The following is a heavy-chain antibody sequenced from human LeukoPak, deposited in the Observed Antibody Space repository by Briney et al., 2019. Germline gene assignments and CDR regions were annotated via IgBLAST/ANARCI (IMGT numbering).Heavy chain of an antibody. V-gene: IGHV3-30*18. CDR3: AKDGPSRQPVVPAAVDY. J-gene: IGHJ4*02. CDR1: GFTFSNYA. D-gene: IGHD2-2*01. Sequence: GGSLRLSCAASGFTFSNYAMQWVRQAPGKGLEWVAIMSYDGSKKYYADSVKGRFIISRDNSKNALYLQMNSLRAEDTAVYYCAKDGPSRQPVVPAAVDYWGQGTLVTVSS. CDR2: MSYDGSKK.